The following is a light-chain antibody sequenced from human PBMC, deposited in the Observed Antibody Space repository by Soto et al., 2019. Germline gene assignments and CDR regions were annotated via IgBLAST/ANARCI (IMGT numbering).Light chain of an antibody. J-gene: IGLJ2*01. CDR3: GTRKV. Sequence: QSVLTQPPSVSAAPGQKVTISCSGSSSNIGNNYVSWYQQLPGTAPKLLIYDNNKRPSGIPDRFSGSKSGTSATLGITGLQTGDEDDYYCGTRKVFGGGTKLTVL. CDR2: DNN. CDR1: SSNIGNNY. V-gene: IGLV1-51*01.